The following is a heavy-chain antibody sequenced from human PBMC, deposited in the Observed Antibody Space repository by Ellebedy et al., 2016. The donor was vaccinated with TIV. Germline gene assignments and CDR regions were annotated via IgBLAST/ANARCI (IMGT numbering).Heavy chain of an antibody. CDR3: ARDFSPPIFDY. J-gene: IGHJ4*02. CDR2: ISAYNGNT. CDR1: GYTFTSYG. V-gene: IGHV1-18*04. Sequence: ASVKVSCKASGYTFTSYGISWVRQAPGQGLEWMGWISAYNGNTNYAQKFQGRVTMTRDTSTSTVYMELSSLRSEDTAVYYCARDFSPPIFDYWGQGTLVTVSS.